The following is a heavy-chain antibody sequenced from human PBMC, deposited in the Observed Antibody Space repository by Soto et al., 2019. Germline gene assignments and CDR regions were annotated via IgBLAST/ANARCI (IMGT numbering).Heavy chain of an antibody. J-gene: IGHJ4*02. D-gene: IGHD1-20*01. Sequence: QVQLQQWGAGLLEPSETLSLTCAVYGGSFSGYYWSWIRQPPGKGLEWIGEINHSGSTNYNPSLKSRVTISVDTSKNQFSLKLSSVTAADTAVYYCARRYNWNYFDYWGQGTLVTVSS. CDR2: INHSGST. V-gene: IGHV4-34*01. CDR1: GGSFSGYY. CDR3: ARRYNWNYFDY.